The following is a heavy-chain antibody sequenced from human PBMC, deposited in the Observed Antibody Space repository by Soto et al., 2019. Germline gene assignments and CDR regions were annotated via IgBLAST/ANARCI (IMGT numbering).Heavy chain of an antibody. CDR1: GFTFTGSA. CDR2: IRDRANNYAT. D-gene: IGHD3-10*01. CDR3: ARDRNYGSGSYYNSLGWFDP. J-gene: IGHJ5*02. Sequence: GGSLRLSCAASGFTFTGSAMHWVRQASGKGLEWVGRIRDRANNYATAYAASVKGRFTISRDDSKNTTYLQMNSLKTEDTAVYYCARDRNYGSGSYYNSLGWFDPWGQGTLVTVSS. V-gene: IGHV3-73*01.